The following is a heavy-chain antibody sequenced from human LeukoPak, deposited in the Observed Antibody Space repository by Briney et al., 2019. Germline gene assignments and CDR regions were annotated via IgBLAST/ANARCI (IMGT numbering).Heavy chain of an antibody. CDR3: ARGGASAHDYDSSGYYHNWFDP. V-gene: IGHV4-34*01. CDR2: INHSGST. J-gene: IGHJ5*02. CDR1: GGSFSGYY. Sequence: SETLSLTCAVYGGSFSGYYWSWIRQPPGKGLEWIGEINHSGSTNYNPSLKSRVTISVDTSKNQFSLKLSSVTAADTAVYYCARGGASAHDYDSSGYYHNWFDPWGQGTLVTVSS. D-gene: IGHD3-22*01.